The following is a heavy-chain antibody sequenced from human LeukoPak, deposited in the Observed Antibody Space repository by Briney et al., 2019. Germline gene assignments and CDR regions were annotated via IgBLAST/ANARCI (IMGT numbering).Heavy chain of an antibody. CDR3: ARGDSSGYLCAFDV. D-gene: IGHD3-22*01. V-gene: IGHV1-46*01. J-gene: IGHJ3*01. CDR1: GYTFTGYY. CDR2: INPSGGTT. Sequence: ASVKVSCKASGYTFTGYYMHWVRQAPGQGLEWMGIINPSGGTTTYEQKFQGRVTMTRDTSTSTVYMELSSLTSEDTALYYCARGDSSGYLCAFDVWGQGTMVAVSS.